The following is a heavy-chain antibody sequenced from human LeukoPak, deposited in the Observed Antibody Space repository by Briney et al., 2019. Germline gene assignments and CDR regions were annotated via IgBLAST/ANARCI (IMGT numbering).Heavy chain of an antibody. Sequence: GGSLRLSCAASGFAFSSYGMHWVRQAPGKGLEWVAFIRYDGSNKYYADSVKGRFTISRDNSKNTLYLQMSSLRAEDTAVYYCAKARGYCSSTSCYGYDYYGMDVWGQGTTVTVSS. CDR1: GFAFSSYG. J-gene: IGHJ6*02. CDR2: IRYDGSNK. CDR3: AKARGYCSSTSCYGYDYYGMDV. D-gene: IGHD2-2*01. V-gene: IGHV3-30*02.